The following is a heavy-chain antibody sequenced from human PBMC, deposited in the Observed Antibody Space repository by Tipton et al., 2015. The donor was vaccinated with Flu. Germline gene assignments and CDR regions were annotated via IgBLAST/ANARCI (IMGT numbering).Heavy chain of an antibody. D-gene: IGHD1-26*01. CDR3: ARDGVSGSYATFDY. Sequence: SLRLSCVASGFTVSSNYMSWVRQAPGKGLEWVSVIYSGDSTHYADSVKGRFTISRDNSKNPLYLQMNSLRAEDTAVYYCARDGVSGSYATFDYWGQGTLVTVSS. J-gene: IGHJ4*02. CDR2: IYSGDST. CDR1: GFTVSSNY. V-gene: IGHV3-53*01.